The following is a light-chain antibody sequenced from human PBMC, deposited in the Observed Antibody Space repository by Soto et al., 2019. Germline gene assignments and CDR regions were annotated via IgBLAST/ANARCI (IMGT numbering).Light chain of an antibody. J-gene: IGKJ3*01. Sequence: VGDTVTITCRASQDISSHLAWYQQKPGKAPKVLIYAASTLESGVPSRFSGSGSGRDFTLTISSLRPEDLATYYCQPVRTRLPLCFGRGTKVDIK. CDR3: QPVRTRLPLC. CDR1: QDISSH. V-gene: IGKV1-9*01. CDR2: AAS.